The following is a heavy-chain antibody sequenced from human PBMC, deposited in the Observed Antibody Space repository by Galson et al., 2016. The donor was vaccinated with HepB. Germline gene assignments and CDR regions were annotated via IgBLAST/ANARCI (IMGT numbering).Heavy chain of an antibody. CDR3: ARGERGTSWADYFDY. J-gene: IGHJ4*02. Sequence: SLRLSCAASGFTFSTYAMHWVRQAPGKGLEWVAVMSYDGSEKNYADSVKGRFTISRDNSKSTLYLQMNSLGVEDTAVYYCARGERGTSWADYFDYWGQGTLVTVSS. D-gene: IGHD2-2*01. CDR1: GFTFSTYA. V-gene: IGHV3-30-3*01. CDR2: MSYDGSEK.